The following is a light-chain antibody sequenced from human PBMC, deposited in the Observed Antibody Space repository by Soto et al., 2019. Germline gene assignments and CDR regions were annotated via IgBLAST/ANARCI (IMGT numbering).Light chain of an antibody. CDR2: GNS. J-gene: IGLJ2*01. CDR1: SSNIGAGYD. Sequence: QSVLTQPPSVSGAPGQRVTISCTGSSSNIGAGYDVHWYQQLPGTAPKLLIYGNSNRPSGVPDRFSGSKSGTSASLAITGLQAEDEADYCCQSYDSSLSPFVVFGGGTKLTVL. CDR3: QSYDSSLSPFVV. V-gene: IGLV1-40*01.